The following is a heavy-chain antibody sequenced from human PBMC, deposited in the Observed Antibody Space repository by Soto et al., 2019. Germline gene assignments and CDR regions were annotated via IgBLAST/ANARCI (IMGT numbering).Heavy chain of an antibody. Sequence: PGWSLRLSCAATGFTFSSYEMNWVRQAPGKGLEWVSYISSSASTIYYADSVKGRFTISRDNAKNSLYLQMNSLRAEDTAVYYCARGFHPYYYDSSGYYFGYWGQGTVVTVSS. V-gene: IGHV3-48*03. CDR2: ISSSASTI. J-gene: IGHJ4*02. CDR1: GFTFSSYE. CDR3: ARGFHPYYYDSSGYYFGY. D-gene: IGHD3-22*01.